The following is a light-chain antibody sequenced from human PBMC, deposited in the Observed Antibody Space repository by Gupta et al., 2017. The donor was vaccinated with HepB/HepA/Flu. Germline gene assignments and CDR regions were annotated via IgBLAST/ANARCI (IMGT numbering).Light chain of an antibody. CDR1: TGPVTSGHD. V-gene: IGLV7-46*01. CDR2: HTN. CDR3: LLAYNGALI. J-gene: IGLJ2*01. Sequence: QAVVTQEPSLTVSPGGTVTLTCGSSTGPVTSGHDPYWFQQKPGQVPKTLIYHTNKKLSWTPARFSASLLGGRAALTLSGAQPADEAYYYCLLAYNGALIFGGGTRLTVL.